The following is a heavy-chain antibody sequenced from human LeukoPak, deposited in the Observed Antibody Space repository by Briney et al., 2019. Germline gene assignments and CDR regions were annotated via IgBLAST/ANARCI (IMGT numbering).Heavy chain of an antibody. CDR3: ARASGSYYGTHYFDY. D-gene: IGHD1-26*01. V-gene: IGHV1-46*01. CDR2: INPSGGST. Sequence: ASVKVSCKASGYTFTGYYMHWVRQAPGQGLEWMGIINPSGGSTSYAQKFQGRVTMTRDTSTSTVYMELSSLRSEDTAVYYCARASGSYYGTHYFDYWGQGTLVTVSS. CDR1: GYTFTGYY. J-gene: IGHJ4*02.